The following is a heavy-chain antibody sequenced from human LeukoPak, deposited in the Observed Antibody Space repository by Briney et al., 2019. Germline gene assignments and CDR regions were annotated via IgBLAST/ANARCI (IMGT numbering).Heavy chain of an antibody. V-gene: IGHV4-34*01. CDR3: ARVKVEYTSSFDC. Sequence: SETLSLTCAVYGGSFSGYYWSWIRQPPGKGLEWIGEINHSGSTNYNPSLKSRVTISVDTSKNQFSLKLSSVTAADTATYYCARVKVEYTSSFDCWGQGTLVTVSS. CDR2: INHSGST. J-gene: IGHJ4*02. CDR1: GGSFSGYY. D-gene: IGHD6-6*01.